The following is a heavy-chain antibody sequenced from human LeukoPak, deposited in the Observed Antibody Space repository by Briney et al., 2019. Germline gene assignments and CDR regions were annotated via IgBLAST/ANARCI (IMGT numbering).Heavy chain of an antibody. CDR1: GFSFSTYS. D-gene: IGHD3-3*01. V-gene: IGHV4-4*02. Sequence: GSLRLSCAASGFSFSTYSMNWVRQPPGKGLEWIGEVHLDGTTNYNPSLKSRLTMSVDLSENHISLTLTSVTAADTAVYYCAREGGFYRPLDYSGQGTLVTVSS. J-gene: IGHJ4*02. CDR2: VHLDGTT. CDR3: AREGGFYRPLDY.